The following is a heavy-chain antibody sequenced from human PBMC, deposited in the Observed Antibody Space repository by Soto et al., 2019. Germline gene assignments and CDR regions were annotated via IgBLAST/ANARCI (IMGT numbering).Heavy chain of an antibody. D-gene: IGHD3-22*01. CDR1: GASIRSTDYY. CDR3: AREPKQNYDSSPWNGGFDS. Sequence: SETLSLTCTVSGASIRSTDYYWSWIRQAPGKGLEWIGYVYYTGSTYYNPSLMSRLTISVDTSKNQFSLKLASVTDADTAVYFCAREPKQNYDSSPWNGGFDSWGPGTLVTVSS. J-gene: IGHJ4*02. V-gene: IGHV4-30-4*01. CDR2: VYYTGST.